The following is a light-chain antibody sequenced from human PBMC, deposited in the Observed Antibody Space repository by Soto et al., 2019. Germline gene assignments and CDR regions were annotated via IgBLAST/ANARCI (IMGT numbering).Light chain of an antibody. V-gene: IGLV2-14*01. CDR3: SSYTSSTSTRA. CDR1: SSDVGDYNY. J-gene: IGLJ2*01. Sequence: QSALTQPAPVSGSPGQSITISCTGTSSDVGDYNYVSWYQQHPGKVPKLMIYDVSNRPSGVSYRFSGSKSGNTASLTISGLQAEDEADYYCSSYTSSTSTRAFGGGTKLTVL. CDR2: DVS.